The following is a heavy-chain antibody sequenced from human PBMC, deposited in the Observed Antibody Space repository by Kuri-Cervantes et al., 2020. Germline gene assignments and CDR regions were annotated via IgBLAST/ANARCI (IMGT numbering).Heavy chain of an antibody. CDR1: GGTFSSYI. J-gene: IGHJ6*02. CDR2: MNPNSGNT. V-gene: IGHV1-8*02. Sequence: ASVKVSCKASGGTFSSYIINWGRQAPGQGLEWMGWMNPNSGNTGYAQKFQGRVTMTRNTSISTAYMELSSLRSEDTAVYYCARLSYYGSGSYWGPLDVWGQGTTVTVSS. D-gene: IGHD3-10*01. CDR3: ARLSYYGSGSYWGPLDV.